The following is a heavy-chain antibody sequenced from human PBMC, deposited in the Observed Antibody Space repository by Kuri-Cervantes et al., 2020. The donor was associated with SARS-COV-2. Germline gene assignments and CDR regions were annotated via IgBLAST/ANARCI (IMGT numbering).Heavy chain of an antibody. J-gene: IGHJ4*02. CDR3: ARVPIAAPEY. D-gene: IGHD6-13*01. CDR2: IYHSGST. V-gene: IGHV4-38-2*02. Sequence: SETLSLTCTVSGGSISSGYYWGWIRQPPGKGLEWIGSIYHSGSTYYNPSLKSRVTISVDTSKNQFSLELSSVTAADTAVYYCARVPIAAPEYWGQGTLVTSPQ. CDR1: GGSISSGYY.